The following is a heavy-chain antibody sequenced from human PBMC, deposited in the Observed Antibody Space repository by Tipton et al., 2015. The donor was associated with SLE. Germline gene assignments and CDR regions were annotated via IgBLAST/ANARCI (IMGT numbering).Heavy chain of an antibody. D-gene: IGHD2-15*01. CDR1: GGSISMSSFY. Sequence: TLSLTCTVSGGSISMSSFYWGWIRQPPGKGLEWIGSIYYSGSTYNNPSLKSRATISVDTSKNQFSLKLTSVTAADTAVCYCARGVFICRGGACNSHYYNMDVWGEGTTVTVSS. J-gene: IGHJ6*03. CDR2: IYYSGST. V-gene: IGHV4-39*07. CDR3: ARGVFICRGGACNSHYYNMDV.